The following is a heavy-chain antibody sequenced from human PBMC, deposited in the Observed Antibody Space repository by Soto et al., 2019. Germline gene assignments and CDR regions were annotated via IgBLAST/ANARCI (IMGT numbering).Heavy chain of an antibody. CDR3: ATSRKVFQI. CDR2: IYQSGRT. V-gene: IGHV4-30-2*01. Sequence: SETLSLTCAVSGGYIIGGYYSRSWIRRTPGKGLAWSGFIYQSGRTYYNSSLKSRVTVSLERSKNNFFLNFTSVTAADTAVYYCATSRKVFQIWGQGTKVTVSS. J-gene: IGHJ3*02. CDR1: GGYIIGGYYS.